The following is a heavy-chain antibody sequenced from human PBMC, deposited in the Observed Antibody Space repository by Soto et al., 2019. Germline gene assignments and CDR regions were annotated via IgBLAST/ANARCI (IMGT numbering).Heavy chain of an antibody. CDR1: GGSISSYY. D-gene: IGHD5-18*01. Sequence: ETLSLTCTVSGGSISSYYWSWIRQPPGKGLEWIGYIYYSGSTNYNPSLKSRVTISVDTSKNQFSLKLSSVTAADTAVYYCARESEGGDSYGYHYYGMDVWGQGTTVTVS. CDR2: IYYSGST. V-gene: IGHV4-59*01. CDR3: ARESEGGDSYGYHYYGMDV. J-gene: IGHJ6*02.